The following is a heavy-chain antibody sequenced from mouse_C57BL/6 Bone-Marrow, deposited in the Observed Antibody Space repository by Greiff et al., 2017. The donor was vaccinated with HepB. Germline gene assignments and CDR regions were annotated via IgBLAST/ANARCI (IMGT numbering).Heavy chain of an antibody. V-gene: IGHV1-81*01. Sequence: QVQLQQSGAELARPGASVKLSCKASSYTFTSYGISWVKQRTGQGLEWIGEIYPRSGNTYYNEKFKGKATLTADKSSSTAYMELRSLTSEDSAVYFCARWDGYYGRAWFAYWGQGTLVTVSA. J-gene: IGHJ3*01. CDR3: ARWDGYYGRAWFAY. CDR1: SYTFTSYG. CDR2: IYPRSGNT. D-gene: IGHD2-3*01.